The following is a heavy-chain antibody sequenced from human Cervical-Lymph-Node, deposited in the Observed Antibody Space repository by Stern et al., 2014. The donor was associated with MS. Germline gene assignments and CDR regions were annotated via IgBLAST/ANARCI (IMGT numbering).Heavy chain of an antibody. CDR3: AREYCSSTSCYQWFDP. Sequence: QLQLQESGPGLVKPSQTLSLTCTVSGGSISSGGYYWSWIRQHPGKGLVWIGYIYYSGSTYYNPSLKSRVTISVDTSKNQFSLKLSSVTAANTAVYYCAREYCSSTSCYQWFDPWGQGTLVTVSS. D-gene: IGHD2-2*01. CDR1: GGSISSGGYY. J-gene: IGHJ5*02. V-gene: IGHV4-31*03. CDR2: IYYSGST.